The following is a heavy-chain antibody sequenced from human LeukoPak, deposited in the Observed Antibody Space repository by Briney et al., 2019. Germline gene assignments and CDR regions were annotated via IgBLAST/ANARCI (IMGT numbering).Heavy chain of an antibody. D-gene: IGHD2-8*01. CDR1: GGSIRSYY. Sequence: SETLSLTCTVSGGSIRSYYWSWIRQPPGKGLEWIGYIHYSGTTNYNPSLKGRVTISVDTSKNQFSLKLSSVTAADTAVYYCARLVNGDLPDWGQGTLVTVSS. CDR2: IHYSGTT. J-gene: IGHJ4*02. CDR3: ARLVNGDLPD. V-gene: IGHV4-59*08.